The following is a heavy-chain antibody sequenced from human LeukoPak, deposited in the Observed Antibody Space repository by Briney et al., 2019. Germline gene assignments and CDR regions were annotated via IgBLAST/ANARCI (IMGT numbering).Heavy chain of an antibody. D-gene: IGHD3-16*01. J-gene: IGHJ3*01. CDR1: GDSIRSYY. CDR2: IHYSGST. CDR3: ARLGALHDAFDV. V-gene: IGHV4-59*12. Sequence: SETLSLTCTVSGDSIRSYYWSWFRQPPGKGLEWIGNIHYSGSTKYNSSLKSRVTISVDTSNNQFSLRVTSLTAADTAVYYCARLGALHDAFDVWGQGTLVTVSS.